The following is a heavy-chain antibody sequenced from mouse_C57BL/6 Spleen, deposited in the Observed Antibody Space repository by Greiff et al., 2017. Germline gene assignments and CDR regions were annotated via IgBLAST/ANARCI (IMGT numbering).Heavy chain of an antibody. D-gene: IGHD1-1*01. J-gene: IGHJ1*03. V-gene: IGHV5-4*03. Sequence: DVKLVESGGGLVKPGGSLKLSCAASGFTFSSYAMSWVRQTPEKRLEWVATISDGGSYTYYPDNVKGRFTISRDNAKNNLYLQMSHLKSEDTAMYYCARGPDYYGSSYWYFDVWGTGTTVTVSS. CDR2: ISDGGSYT. CDR3: ARGPDYYGSSYWYFDV. CDR1: GFTFSSYA.